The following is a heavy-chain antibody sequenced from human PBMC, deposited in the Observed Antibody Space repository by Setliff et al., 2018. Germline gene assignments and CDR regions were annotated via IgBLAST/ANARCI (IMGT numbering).Heavy chain of an antibody. D-gene: IGHD1-26*01. V-gene: IGHV3-7*01. Sequence: GGSLRLSCAASGFTFSTYRMHWVRQAPGKGLEWVANIKEDGGEKYYVDSVKGRFTISRDNAKNSLFLQMDSLRAEDTAVYYCAREWQVGSGWVDTVDIWGQGTMVTVSS. CDR3: AREWQVGSGWVDTVDI. CDR2: IKEDGGEK. J-gene: IGHJ3*02. CDR1: GFTFSTYR.